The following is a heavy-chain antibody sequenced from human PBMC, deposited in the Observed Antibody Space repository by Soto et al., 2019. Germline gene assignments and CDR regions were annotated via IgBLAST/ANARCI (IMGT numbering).Heavy chain of an antibody. CDR3: AKAPSPLVVPVGTYYYYYYMDV. D-gene: IGHD2-2*01. V-gene: IGHV3-23*01. CDR2: ISGSGGST. J-gene: IGHJ6*03. Sequence: GGSLRLSCAASGFTFSSYAMSWVRQAPGKGLEWVSAISGSGGSTYYADSVKGRFTISRDNSKNTLYLQMNSLRAEDTAVYYCAKAPSPLVVPVGTYYYYYYMDVWGKGTTVTVSS. CDR1: GFTFSSYA.